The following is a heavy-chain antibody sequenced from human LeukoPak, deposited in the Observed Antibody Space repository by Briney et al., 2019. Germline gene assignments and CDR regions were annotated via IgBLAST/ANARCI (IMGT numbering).Heavy chain of an antibody. CDR1: GFTFSRYS. D-gene: IGHD2-21*01. J-gene: IGHJ5*01. V-gene: IGHV3-7*01. CDR3: ARVIADSGFFDS. Sequence: GGSLRLSCAASGFTFSRYSMNWVRQAPGKGLEWVANIKQDGSEKYYVDSVKGRFTISRDNAKNSLYLQMNSLRAEDTAVYYCARVIADSGFFDSWGQGTLVTVSS. CDR2: IKQDGSEK.